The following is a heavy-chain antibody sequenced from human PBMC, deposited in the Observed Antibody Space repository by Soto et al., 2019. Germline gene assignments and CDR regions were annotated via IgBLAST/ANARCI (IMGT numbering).Heavy chain of an antibody. Sequence: XGSLRRKCVGPGVIFINNEIHWVRQAPGKGLEWVAFMSYDGSAKFLADSVKGRFTISRDNSKSTLFLHMSSLRAEDTAMYYCAIVRVADSPLDHWGQRTLVTVSS. CDR2: MSYDGSAK. V-gene: IGHV3-30*15. CDR1: GVIFINNE. CDR3: AIVRVADSPLDH. D-gene: IGHD3-10*02. J-gene: IGHJ4*02.